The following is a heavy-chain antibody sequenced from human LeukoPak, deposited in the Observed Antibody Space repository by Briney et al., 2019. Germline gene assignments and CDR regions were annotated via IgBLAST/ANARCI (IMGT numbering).Heavy chain of an antibody. CDR3: AIVSSVTWSALRGYCSGGSCYSWDYYYYMDV. CDR1: GFTFSSYS. V-gene: IGHV3-21*01. D-gene: IGHD2-15*01. J-gene: IGHJ6*03. Sequence: GGSLRLSCAASGFTFSSYSMNWVRQAPGKGLEWVSSISSSSSYIYYEDSVKGRFTISRDNAKNSLYLQMNSLRAEDTAVYYCAIVSSVTWSALRGYCSGGSCYSWDYYYYMDVWGKGTTVTISS. CDR2: ISSSSSYI.